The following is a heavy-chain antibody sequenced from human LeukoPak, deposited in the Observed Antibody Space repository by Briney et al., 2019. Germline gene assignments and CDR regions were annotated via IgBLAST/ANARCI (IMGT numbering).Heavy chain of an antibody. V-gene: IGHV4-39*07. CDR1: GGSISSGDYY. J-gene: IGHJ6*01. D-gene: IGHD2-21*01. CDR3: ATTEKNRYYINL. CDR2: IYTSGST. Sequence: SETLSLTCTVSGGSISSGDYYWSWIRQPPGKGLEWIGRIYTSGSTNYNPSLKSRVTISVDTSKNQFSLKLSSVTAADTAVYFCATTEKNRYYINLWGPGTTVIVSS.